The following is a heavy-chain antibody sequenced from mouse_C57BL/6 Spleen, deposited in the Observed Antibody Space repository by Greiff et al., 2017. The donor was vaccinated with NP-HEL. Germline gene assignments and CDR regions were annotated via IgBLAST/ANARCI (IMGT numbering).Heavy chain of an antibody. J-gene: IGHJ4*01. Sequence: QVQLQQPGAELVRPGSSVKLSCKASGYTFTSYWMDWVKQRPGQGLEWIGNIYPSDSETHYNQKFKDKATLTVDKSSSTAYMQLSSLTSEDSAVYYCARTVVDAMDYWGQGTSVTVSS. D-gene: IGHD1-1*01. V-gene: IGHV1-61*01. CDR2: IYPSDSET. CDR1: GYTFTSYW. CDR3: ARTVVDAMDY.